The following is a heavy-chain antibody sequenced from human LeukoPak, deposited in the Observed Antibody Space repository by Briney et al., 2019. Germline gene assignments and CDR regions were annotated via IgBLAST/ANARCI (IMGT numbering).Heavy chain of an antibody. CDR3: ARDPWDY. V-gene: IGHV3-48*04. Sequence: GGSLRLSCAASGFTLSSFNMNWVRQAPGKGLEWVLYISGSSNTIYYADSVKGRFTISRDDAKNSLYLQMNSLRAEDTAVYYCARDPWDYWGQGTLVTVSS. CDR2: ISGSSNTI. J-gene: IGHJ4*02. CDR1: GFTLSSFN.